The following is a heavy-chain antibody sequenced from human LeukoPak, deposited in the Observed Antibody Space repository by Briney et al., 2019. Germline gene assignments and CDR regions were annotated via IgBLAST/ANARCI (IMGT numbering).Heavy chain of an antibody. D-gene: IGHD3-10*01. CDR2: IKQDGSEK. V-gene: IGHV3-7*03. CDR3: AKVPSGLWFGDPDY. Sequence: PGGSLRLSCAASGFTFSSYWMSWVRQAPGKGLEWVANIKQDGSEKYYVDSVKGRFTISRDNSKNTLYLQMNSLRAEDTAVYYCAKVPSGLWFGDPDYWGQGTLVTVSS. CDR1: GFTFSSYW. J-gene: IGHJ4*02.